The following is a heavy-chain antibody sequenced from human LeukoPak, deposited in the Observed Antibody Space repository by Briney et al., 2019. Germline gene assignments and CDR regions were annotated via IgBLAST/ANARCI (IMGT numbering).Heavy chain of an antibody. CDR2: IYYSGST. J-gene: IGHJ5*02. V-gene: IGHV4-39*01. Sequence: SETLSLTCTVSGGSINSSSYYWGWIRQPPGKGLEWIGSIYYSGSTYYNPSLKSRVTISVDTSKNQFSLKLSSVTAADTAVYYCARHSSSSGASNWFDPWGQGTLVTVSS. CDR1: GGSINSSSYY. D-gene: IGHD6-6*01. CDR3: ARHSSSSGASNWFDP.